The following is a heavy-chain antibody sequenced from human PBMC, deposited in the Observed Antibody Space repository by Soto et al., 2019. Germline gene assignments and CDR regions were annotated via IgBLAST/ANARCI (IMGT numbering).Heavy chain of an antibody. J-gene: IGHJ6*02. CDR2: IIPIFGTA. CDR1: GGTFSSYA. D-gene: IGHD1-26*01. V-gene: IGHV1-69*13. CDR3: ARLRVLAPREYYYYGMDV. Sequence: SVKVSCKASGGTFSSYAISWVRQAPGQGLEWMGGIIPIFGTANYAQKFQGRVTITADESTSTAYMELSSLRSEDTAVYYCARLRVLAPREYYYYGMDVWGQGTTVTVSS.